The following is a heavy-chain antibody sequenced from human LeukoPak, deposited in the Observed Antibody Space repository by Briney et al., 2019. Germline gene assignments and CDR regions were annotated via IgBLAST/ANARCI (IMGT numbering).Heavy chain of an antibody. D-gene: IGHD3-10*01. J-gene: IGHJ4*02. CDR2: IYPRDPDT. CDR3: ARHSDVIGAI. CDR1: GYTFTHQW. V-gene: IGHV5-51*01. Sequence: RGESLKISCKASGYTFTHQWIGWVRQKSGSGLEWMGIIYPRDPDTRYSPSFQGHVSISADTSINTAYLEWSRLEASDTAIYYCARHSDVIGAIWGKGTLVTVSS.